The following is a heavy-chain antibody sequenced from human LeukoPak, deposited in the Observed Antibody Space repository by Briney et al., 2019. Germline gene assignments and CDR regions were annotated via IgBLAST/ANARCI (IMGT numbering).Heavy chain of an antibody. J-gene: IGHJ4*02. Sequence: QPGASLRLSCAASGFTFSDYAMSWVRQAPGKGLEWVSVIYSGGSTDYADSVKGRFTISRDNLKNTLYLQMNTLRAEDTAVYYCARGPAGYNWGQGTLVTVSS. CDR2: IYSGGST. CDR1: GFTFSDYA. D-gene: IGHD1-1*01. V-gene: IGHV3-53*01. CDR3: ARGPAGYN.